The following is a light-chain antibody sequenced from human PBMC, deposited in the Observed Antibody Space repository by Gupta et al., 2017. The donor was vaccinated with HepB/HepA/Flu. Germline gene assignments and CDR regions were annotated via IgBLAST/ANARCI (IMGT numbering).Light chain of an antibody. CDR3: QQNYRYPWT. J-gene: IGKJ1*01. V-gene: IGKV1-39*01. CDR1: QSISNF. Sequence: DRQMTQSPSSLHASVGDRVTITCRASQSISNFLSWYQQKPGKAPKLLIYGALKLQSGVPSRFSGSGSGTEFTLTISNLQPDDFATYYGQQNYRYPWTFGQGTTVEIK. CDR2: GAL.